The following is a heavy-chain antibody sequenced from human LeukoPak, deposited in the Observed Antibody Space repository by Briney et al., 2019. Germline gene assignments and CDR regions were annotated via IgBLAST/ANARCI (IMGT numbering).Heavy chain of an antibody. V-gene: IGHV1-8*01. CDR2: MNLNSGNT. D-gene: IGHD2-15*01. Sequence: ASVKVSCKASGYTFTSYDFNWLRQATGQGLEWMGWMNLNSGNTGYAQKFQSRVTMTRDTSISTAYMELSSLRSEDTAVYYCARGTSCRGGSCYSDGYMDVWGKGTTVTVFS. CDR3: ARGTSCRGGSCYSDGYMDV. J-gene: IGHJ6*03. CDR1: GYTFTSYD.